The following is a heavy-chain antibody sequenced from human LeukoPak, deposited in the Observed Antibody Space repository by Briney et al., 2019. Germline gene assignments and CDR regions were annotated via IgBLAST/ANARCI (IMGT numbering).Heavy chain of an antibody. CDR1: GYTFTSYD. V-gene: IGHV1-8*03. D-gene: IGHD3-16*01. Sequence: ASLKVSCKASGYTFTSYDINWVRQATGQGLEWMGWMNPNSGNTGYAQKFQGRVTITRNTSISTAYMELSSLRSEDTAVYYCARESGGVLHLFDYWGQGTLVTVSS. CDR3: ARESGGVLHLFDY. J-gene: IGHJ4*02. CDR2: MNPNSGNT.